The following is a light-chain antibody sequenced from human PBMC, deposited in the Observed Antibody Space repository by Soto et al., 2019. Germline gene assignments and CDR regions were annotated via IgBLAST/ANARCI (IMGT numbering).Light chain of an antibody. CDR1: QSLLHSNGHYF. V-gene: IGKV2-28*01. J-gene: IGKJ1*01. CDR3: MQALQTPWT. CDR2: LAS. Sequence: DIVMTQSPLSLPVTPGEPASISCRSSQSLLHSNGHYFLDWYLQKPGQSPHLLVYLASYRTSGVPDRVSGSGSGTNFTLKISRVGADDVGIYYCMQALQTPWTFGPGTKVEIE.